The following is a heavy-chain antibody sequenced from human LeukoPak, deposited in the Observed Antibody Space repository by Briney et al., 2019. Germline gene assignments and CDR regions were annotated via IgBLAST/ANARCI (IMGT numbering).Heavy chain of an antibody. CDR1: GFTFSSYE. D-gene: IGHD6-6*01. V-gene: IGHV3-48*03. CDR3: ARLYSSSSGLRASDY. Sequence: PGGSLRLSCAASGFTFSSYEMNWVRQAPGKGLEWVSYISGSGSSTYYADSVKGRFTISRDNAKNSLYLQMNSLRAEDTATYYCARLYSSSSGLRASDYWGQGTLVTVSS. J-gene: IGHJ4*02. CDR2: ISGSGSST.